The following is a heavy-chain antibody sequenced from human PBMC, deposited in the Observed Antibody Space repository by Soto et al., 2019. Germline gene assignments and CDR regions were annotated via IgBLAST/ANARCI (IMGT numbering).Heavy chain of an antibody. CDR1: GFTFSSYS. J-gene: IGHJ4*02. D-gene: IGHD6-19*01. Sequence: EVQLVESGGGLVQPGGSLRLSCAASGFTFSSYSMNWVRQAPGKGLEWVSYISSSSSTIYYADSVKGRFTISRDNAKKALDLQMNGLRDEDTAVYYCARDLGTSGWNADQFDYWGKGTLVTVSS. V-gene: IGHV3-48*02. CDR2: ISSSSSTI. CDR3: ARDLGTSGWNADQFDY.